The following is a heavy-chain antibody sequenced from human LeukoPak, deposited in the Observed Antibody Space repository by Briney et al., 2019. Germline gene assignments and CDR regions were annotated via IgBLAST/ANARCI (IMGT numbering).Heavy chain of an antibody. CDR2: LSGSGGNT. D-gene: IGHD3-22*01. CDR1: GFTFSSYS. Sequence: PGGSLRLSCAASGFTFSSYSMRWVRQAPGKGLEWVSTLSGSGGNTYYADSVKGRVTISRDNSKNTLYLQMNSLRAEDTAVYHCAKGSYYYDSADYFDYWGQGTLVTVSS. J-gene: IGHJ4*02. CDR3: AKGSYYYDSADYFDY. V-gene: IGHV3-23*01.